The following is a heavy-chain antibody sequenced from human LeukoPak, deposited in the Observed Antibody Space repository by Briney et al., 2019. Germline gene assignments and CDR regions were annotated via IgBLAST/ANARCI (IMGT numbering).Heavy chain of an antibody. V-gene: IGHV3-23*01. J-gene: IGHJ4*02. D-gene: IGHD5-12*01. Sequence: GGSLRLSCAASGFTFSSYAMSWVRQAPGKGLEWVAATSGSGVNSYYADSVRGRFTISRDNSQNTLYLQMDSLRAEDTALYYCAKEYSGYDFDYWGQGTLVTVSS. CDR1: GFTFSSYA. CDR3: AKEYSGYDFDY. CDR2: TSGSGVNS.